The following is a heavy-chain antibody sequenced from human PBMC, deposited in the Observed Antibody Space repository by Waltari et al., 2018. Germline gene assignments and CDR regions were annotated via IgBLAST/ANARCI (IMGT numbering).Heavy chain of an antibody. CDR2: IYYTGST. V-gene: IGHV4-39*07. Sequence: QLQLQESGPGLVKPSETLSLTCTVSGGSIPSGSYYWAWIRQPPGKGLEWIGSIYYTGSTFYNPSLKSRVTISVDTSKHQFSLKLTSVTAADTAVYYCARDQAPQNSGCDYWGQGVLVTVSS. CDR3: ARDQAPQNSGCDY. D-gene: IGHD5-12*01. J-gene: IGHJ4*02. CDR1: GGSIPSGSYY.